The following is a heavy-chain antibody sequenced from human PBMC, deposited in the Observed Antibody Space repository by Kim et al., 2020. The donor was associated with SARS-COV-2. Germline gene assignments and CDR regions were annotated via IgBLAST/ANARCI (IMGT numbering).Heavy chain of an antibody. CDR1: GFTFSSYD. Sequence: GGSLRLSCAASGFTFSSYDMHWVRQATGKGLEWVSAIGTAGDTYYPGSVKGRFTISRENAKNSLYLQMNSLRAGDTAVYYCARGSGQQGGMIPNWFDPWGQGTLVTVSS. J-gene: IGHJ5*02. CDR3: ARGSGQQGGMIPNWFDP. V-gene: IGHV3-13*01. CDR2: IGTAGDT. D-gene: IGHD6-13*01.